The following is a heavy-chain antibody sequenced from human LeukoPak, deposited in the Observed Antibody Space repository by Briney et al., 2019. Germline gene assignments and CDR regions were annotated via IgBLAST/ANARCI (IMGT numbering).Heavy chain of an antibody. CDR1: GFTVSSNY. CDR2: IYSGGST. J-gene: IGHJ4*02. V-gene: IGHV3-53*01. D-gene: IGHD2-15*01. Sequence: GGSLRLSCAASGFTVSSNYMSWVRQAPGKGLEWVSFIYSGGSTYYADSVKGRFTISRDNSKNTLYLQMNSLRAEDTAVYYCARGNHCSGGSCYSLDYWGQGTLVTVSS. CDR3: ARGNHCSGGSCYSLDY.